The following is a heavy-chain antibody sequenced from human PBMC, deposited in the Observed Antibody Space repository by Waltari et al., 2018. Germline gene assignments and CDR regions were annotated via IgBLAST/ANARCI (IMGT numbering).Heavy chain of an antibody. V-gene: IGHV4-38-2*01. CDR1: GYSISSGYY. CDR3: ARGGRQQLVRWWETTPPSFDY. D-gene: IGHD6-13*01. CDR2: IYHSGST. Sequence: QVQLQESGPGLVKPSETLSLTCAVSGYSISSGYYWGWIRQPPGKALEWIGSIYHSGSTYYGPSLKSRVTISCDTSKAPFSLKLGSVTAADTAVYDCARGGRQQLVRWWETTPPSFDYWGQGTLVTVSS. J-gene: IGHJ4*02.